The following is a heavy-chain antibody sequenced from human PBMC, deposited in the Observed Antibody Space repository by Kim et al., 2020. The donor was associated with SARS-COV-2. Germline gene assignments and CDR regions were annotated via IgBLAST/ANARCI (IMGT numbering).Heavy chain of an antibody. J-gene: IGHJ5*02. CDR1: GGSISSYY. D-gene: IGHD2-2*01. V-gene: IGHV4-59*08. Sequence: SETLSLTCTVSGGSISSYYWSWIRQPPGKGLEWIGYIYYSGSTNYNPSLKSRVTISVDTSKNQFSLKLSSVTAADTAVYYCARHEGRYCSSTSCYEWFDPWGQGTLVTVSS. CDR3: ARHEGRYCSSTSCYEWFDP. CDR2: IYYSGST.